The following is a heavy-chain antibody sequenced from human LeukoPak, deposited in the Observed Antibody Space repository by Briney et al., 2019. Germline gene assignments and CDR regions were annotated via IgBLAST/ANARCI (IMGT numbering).Heavy chain of an antibody. CDR2: ISSSGSTI. Sequence: PGGSLRLSCAASGFTFSSYEMNWVRQAPGKGLEWVSYISSSGSTIYYADSVKGRFTISRDNAKNSLYLQMNSLRAEDTAVYYCARISYSSGRSMDGWGQGTTVTVSS. CDR3: ARISYSSGRSMDG. V-gene: IGHV3-48*03. CDR1: GFTFSSYE. J-gene: IGHJ6*02. D-gene: IGHD6-19*01.